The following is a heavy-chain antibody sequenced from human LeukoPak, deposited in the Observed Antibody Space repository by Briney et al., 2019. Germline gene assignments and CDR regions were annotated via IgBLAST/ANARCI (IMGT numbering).Heavy chain of an antibody. Sequence: ASVKVSCKASGYTFTGYYMHWVRQAPGQGLEWMGWINPNSGGTNYAQKFQGRVTMTRDTSISTAYMELSRLRSDDPAVYYCARGGYYDSSGYYYLDYWGQGTLVTVSS. D-gene: IGHD3-22*01. CDR1: GYTFTGYY. V-gene: IGHV1-2*02. J-gene: IGHJ4*02. CDR2: INPNSGGT. CDR3: ARGGYYDSSGYYYLDY.